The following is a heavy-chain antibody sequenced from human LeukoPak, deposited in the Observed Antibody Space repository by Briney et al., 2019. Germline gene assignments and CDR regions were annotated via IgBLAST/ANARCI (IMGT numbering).Heavy chain of an antibody. CDR2: IYTTGST. CDR1: GGSFSGYY. D-gene: IGHD1-7*01. Sequence: SETLSLTCAVYGGSFSGYYWSWIRQPAGKGLEWIGRIYTTGSTNYNPSLKSRVTMSVDTSKNQFSLKLSSVTAADTAVYYCARVTGTTLYYYMDVWGKGTTVTVSS. V-gene: IGHV4-59*10. CDR3: ARVTGTTLYYYMDV. J-gene: IGHJ6*03.